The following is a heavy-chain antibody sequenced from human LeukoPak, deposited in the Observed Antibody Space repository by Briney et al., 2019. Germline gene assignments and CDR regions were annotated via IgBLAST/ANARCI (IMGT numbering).Heavy chain of an antibody. CDR2: ITPIFGTA. J-gene: IGHJ4*02. CDR3: ARGWLAETTVVTPYNY. V-gene: IGHV1-69*13. Sequence: GASVKVSCKASGGTFSSYDISWVRQAPGQGLEWMGGITPIFGTAEYAQEFQGRVTITAVESMSTAYMELSSLRSEDTAVYYCARGWLAETTVVTPYNYWGQGTLVTVSS. D-gene: IGHD4-23*01. CDR1: GGTFSSYD.